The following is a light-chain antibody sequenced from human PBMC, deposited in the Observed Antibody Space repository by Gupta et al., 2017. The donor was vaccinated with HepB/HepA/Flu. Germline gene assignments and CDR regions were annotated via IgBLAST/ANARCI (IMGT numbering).Light chain of an antibody. J-gene: IGKJ1*01. Sequence: DIQMTQSPSTLSASVGDRVTITCRASQSIGKRLAWYQQKPGKAPKLLIYMASGLEGGVPSRFSGSGSGTEFTLTINSLQPDDFATYYCQQYSNYWTFGQGTKVEIK. CDR1: QSIGKR. CDR2: MAS. V-gene: IGKV1-5*03. CDR3: QQYSNYWT.